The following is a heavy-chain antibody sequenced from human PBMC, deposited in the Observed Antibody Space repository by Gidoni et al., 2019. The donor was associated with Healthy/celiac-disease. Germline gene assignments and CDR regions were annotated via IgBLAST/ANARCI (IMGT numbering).Heavy chain of an antibody. D-gene: IGHD3-10*01. J-gene: IGHJ4*02. CDR3: AKAYYGSGSYYNDPPDY. V-gene: IGHV3-9*01. Sequence: EVQLVESGGGLVQPGRSLRLSCAASGFTFDDYAMHWVRQAPGEGLEWVSGISWNSGSIGYADSVKGRFTISRDNAKNSLYLQMNSLRAEDTALYYCAKAYYGSGSYYNDPPDYWGQGTLVTVSS. CDR2: ISWNSGSI. CDR1: GFTFDDYA.